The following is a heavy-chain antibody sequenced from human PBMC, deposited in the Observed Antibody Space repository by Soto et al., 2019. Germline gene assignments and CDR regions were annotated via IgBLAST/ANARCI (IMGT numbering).Heavy chain of an antibody. D-gene: IGHD2-15*01. CDR2: TSYDGSDQ. V-gene: IGHV3-30-3*02. CDR1: GFRFSRFA. J-gene: IGHJ5*02. Sequence: GSLRLSCATSGFRFSRFAMHWVRQAPGRGLEWLALTSYDGSDQYNAKSVKGRFTISRDNSKKTLYLHMNGLSAEDTAVYFCAKSPSVVLVPSTLGGNNWFDPWGQGTLVTVSS. CDR3: AKSPSVVLVPSTLGGNNWFDP.